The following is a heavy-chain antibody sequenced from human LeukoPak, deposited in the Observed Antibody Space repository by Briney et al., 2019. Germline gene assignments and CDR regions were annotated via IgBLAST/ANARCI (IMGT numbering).Heavy chain of an antibody. CDR1: GFTFSSYS. CDR3: ARDAFPEIPAAKMPMDY. J-gene: IGHJ4*02. CDR2: ISSSSSTI. V-gene: IGHV3-48*01. Sequence: GGSLRLSCAASGFTFSSYSMNWVRQAPGKGLEWVSYISSSSSTIYYAGSVKGRFTISRDNAKNSLYLQMNSLRAEDTAVYYCARDAFPEIPAAKMPMDYWGQGTLVTVSS. D-gene: IGHD2-2*01.